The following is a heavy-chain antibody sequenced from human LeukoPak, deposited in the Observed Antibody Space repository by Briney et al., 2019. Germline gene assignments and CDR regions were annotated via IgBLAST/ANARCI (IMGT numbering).Heavy chain of an antibody. V-gene: IGHV3-30-3*01. D-gene: IGHD1-26*01. CDR3: AKATLRDKFIGSSSFDY. Sequence: GGSLRISCAASGFTFSSYAMHWVRQAPGKGLEWVALMSYDGSNTYYTDSVKGRFTISRDNSKNTLYLQMNSLRTEDTAVYYCAKATLRDKFIGSSSFDYWGQGTLVTVSS. J-gene: IGHJ4*02. CDR1: GFTFSSYA. CDR2: MSYDGSNT.